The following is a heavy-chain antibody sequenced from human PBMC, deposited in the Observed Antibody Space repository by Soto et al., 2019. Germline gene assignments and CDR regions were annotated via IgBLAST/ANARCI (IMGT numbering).Heavy chain of an antibody. CDR3: AKDRSIAGRAVDFDY. J-gene: IGHJ4*02. D-gene: IGHD6-6*01. CDR2: ISGGGGST. Sequence: HPGGSLRLSCAASGFTFSTYAINWVRQAPGKGLEWVSTISGGGGSTYYADSVKGRFTISRDNSKNTLYLQMNSLRAEDTAVYYCAKDRSIAGRAVDFDYWGQGTQVTVSS. V-gene: IGHV3-23*01. CDR1: GFTFSTYA.